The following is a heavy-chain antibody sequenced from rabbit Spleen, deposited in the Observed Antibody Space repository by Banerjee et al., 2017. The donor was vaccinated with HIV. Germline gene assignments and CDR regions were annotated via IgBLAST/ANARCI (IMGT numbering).Heavy chain of an antibody. D-gene: IGHD6-1*01. V-gene: IGHV1S45*01. J-gene: IGHJ4*01. Sequence: QEQLVESGGGLVQPEGSLTLTCTASGFSFSINYYLCWVRQAPGKGPEWIACIGGGSSPYIYYASWAKGRFTISKTSSTVTLQMTSLTAADTATYFCARDRDGKSDGYFTFNLWGPGTLVTVS. CDR1: GFSFSINYY. CDR3: ARDRDGKSDGYFTFNL. CDR2: IGGGSSPYI.